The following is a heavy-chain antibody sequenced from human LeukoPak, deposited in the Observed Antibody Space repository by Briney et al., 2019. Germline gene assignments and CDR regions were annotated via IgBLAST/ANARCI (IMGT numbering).Heavy chain of an antibody. V-gene: IGHV3-30-3*01. D-gene: IGHD3-9*01. Sequence: GRSLRLSCAASGITFSSYAMHWVRQAPGKGLGWVAVISYDGSNKYYADSVKGRFTISRDNSKNTLYLRMNSLRAEDTAVYFCARDARYYDILTGYPLFDYWGQGTLVTVSS. J-gene: IGHJ4*02. CDR3: ARDARYYDILTGYPLFDY. CDR2: ISYDGSNK. CDR1: GITFSSYA.